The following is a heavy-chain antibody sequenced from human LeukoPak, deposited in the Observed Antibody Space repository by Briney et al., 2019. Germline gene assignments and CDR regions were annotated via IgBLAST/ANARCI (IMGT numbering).Heavy chain of an antibody. D-gene: IGHD6-19*01. J-gene: IGHJ5*02. CDR2: IYFRGST. Sequence: SETLSLTCTVSGGSISSSSYYWGWIRQPPGKGLEWIVSIYFRGSTYYNPSLKSRVTISVDTSKNQFSLKLSSVTAADTAVYYCARLGYSSGNWFDLWGQGTLVTVSS. CDR1: GGSISSSSYY. CDR3: ARLGYSSGNWFDL. V-gene: IGHV4-39*01.